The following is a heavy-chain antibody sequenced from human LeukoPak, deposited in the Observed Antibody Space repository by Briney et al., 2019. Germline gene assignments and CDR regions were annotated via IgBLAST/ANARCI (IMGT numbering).Heavy chain of an antibody. CDR1: GFTFSSYT. CDR2: ISSSSSYM. V-gene: IGHV3-21*04. Sequence: GGSLRLSCAASGFTFSSYTMNWVRQAPGKGLEWVSSISSSSSYMYYADSVKGRFTISRDNAKNILYLQMNSLRAEDTAVYYCARVERSPYYYGMDVWGQGTTVTVSS. D-gene: IGHD5-24*01. CDR3: ARVERSPYYYGMDV. J-gene: IGHJ6*02.